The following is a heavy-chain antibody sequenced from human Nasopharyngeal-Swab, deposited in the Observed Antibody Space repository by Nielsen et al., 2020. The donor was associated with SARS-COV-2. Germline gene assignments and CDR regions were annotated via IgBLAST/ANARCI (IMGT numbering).Heavy chain of an antibody. D-gene: IGHD3-22*01. Sequence: SVKVSCKASGGTFSSYAISWVRQAPGQGLEWMGRIIPILGIANYAQKFQGRVTMTEDTSTDTAYMELSSLRSEDTAVYYCATGHLPLAYYDSSAHGWYWGQGTLATVSS. J-gene: IGHJ4*02. CDR1: GGTFSSYA. V-gene: IGHV1-69*04. CDR3: ATGHLPLAYYDSSAHGWY. CDR2: IIPILGIA.